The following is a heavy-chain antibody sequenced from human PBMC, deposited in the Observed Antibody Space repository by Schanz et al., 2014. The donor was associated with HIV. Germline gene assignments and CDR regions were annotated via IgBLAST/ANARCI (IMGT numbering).Heavy chain of an antibody. Sequence: VQLVESGGGVVQPGRSLRLSCAASGFIFDDYAMHWVRQAPGKGLERVSGITWNSETRGYADSVKGRFSISRDNAKNSLYLQMKSLRAEDTALYFCAKDRGVETGMVTNYYYGMDVWGQGTTVTVSS. CDR3: AKDRGVETGMVTNYYYGMDV. V-gene: IGHV3-9*01. J-gene: IGHJ6*02. CDR2: ITWNSETR. CDR1: GFIFDDYA. D-gene: IGHD5-18*01.